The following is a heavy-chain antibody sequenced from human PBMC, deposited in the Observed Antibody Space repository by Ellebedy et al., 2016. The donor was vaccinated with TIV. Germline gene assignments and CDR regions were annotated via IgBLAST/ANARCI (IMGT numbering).Heavy chain of an antibody. J-gene: IGHJ4*02. CDR3: AREERTSSNPDY. D-gene: IGHD2-2*01. CDR2: ITSRSDTI. Sequence: GESLKISCAGSGFTFSSYAMNWVRQAPGKGLEWVSYITSRSDTIYYADSVEGRFPISRDNAKNSLYLEMNSLRDEDTALYYCAREERTSSNPDYWGQGTLVVVSS. V-gene: IGHV3-48*02. CDR1: GFTFSSYA.